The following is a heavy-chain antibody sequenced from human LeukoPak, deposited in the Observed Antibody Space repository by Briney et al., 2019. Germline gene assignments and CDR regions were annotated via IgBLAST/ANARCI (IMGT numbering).Heavy chain of an antibody. CDR3: VKESGFMVAPNSAFDI. CDR2: ISRNGGST. V-gene: IGHV3-64D*06. J-gene: IGHJ3*02. D-gene: IGHD4/OR15-4a*01. CDR1: GFTFNSYP. Sequence: GGSLRRSCSASGFTFNSYPVHWVRQAPGKGLEYVSGISRNGGSTYYADSVKGRFTISRDNSKNTLYLQMSSLRAEDTAVYYCVKESGFMVAPNSAFDIWGQGTMVTVSS.